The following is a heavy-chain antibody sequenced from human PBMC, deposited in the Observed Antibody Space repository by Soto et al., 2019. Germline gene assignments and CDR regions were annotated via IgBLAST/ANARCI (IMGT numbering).Heavy chain of an antibody. D-gene: IGHD3-10*01. CDR2: TIPVFNTA. Sequence: QVQLEQSGAEVKKPGSSVKISCKASGGTLSDHGVSWLRQAPGQGLEWVGGTIPVFNTAKYAPKSQGRVTIAADKSTNISYMELGSLRYDDTAFYYCARGVYGSWNYYYGPSAVDIWGQGTLVIVSS. CDR1: GGTLSDHG. V-gene: IGHV1-69*06. CDR3: ARGVYGSWNYYYGPSAVDI. J-gene: IGHJ3*02.